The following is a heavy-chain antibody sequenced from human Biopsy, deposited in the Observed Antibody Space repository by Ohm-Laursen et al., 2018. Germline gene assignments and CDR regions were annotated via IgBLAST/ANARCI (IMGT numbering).Heavy chain of an antibody. Sequence: SDTLSLTCTVSGDPISSYYWRWIRQPPGKGLQWIGYVYYTGSNDYNPSLQSRVTISVDTSKNHFSLRLRSVTPADTAIYYCARDRGYYSDRTVPGYFDLWGRGTLVTVSS. J-gene: IGHJ2*01. CDR1: GDPISSYY. D-gene: IGHD3-22*01. CDR2: VYYTGSN. V-gene: IGHV4-59*01. CDR3: ARDRGYYSDRTVPGYFDL.